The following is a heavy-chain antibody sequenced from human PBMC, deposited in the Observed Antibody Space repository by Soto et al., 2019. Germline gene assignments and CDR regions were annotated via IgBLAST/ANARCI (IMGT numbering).Heavy chain of an antibody. CDR1: GGSTSSDNY. V-gene: IGHV4-30-4*01. D-gene: IGHD3-16*01. CDR3: AREGGESSDGLYYFDS. CDR2: FYYSGNT. J-gene: IGHJ4*02. Sequence: QVQLQESGPGLVKPSQTLSLTCTVSGGSTSSDNYWSWIRQPPGKGLEWIGHFYYSGNTDYNPSLKSRLAISIDTSKNQFSLKLSSVTAADTAVYFCAREGGESSDGLYYFDSWGQGSLVTVSS.